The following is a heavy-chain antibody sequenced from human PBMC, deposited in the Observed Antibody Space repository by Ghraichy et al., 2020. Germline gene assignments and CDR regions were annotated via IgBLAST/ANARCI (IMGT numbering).Heavy chain of an antibody. D-gene: IGHD3-10*01. CDR1: GDSVNSETHY. V-gene: IGHV4-61*01. Sequence: SETLSLTCTVSGDSVNSETHYWSWIRQPTGKGLEWIAYIYNTGRTDSTPSLKSRVTVSIDTSSNQFSLKLNSVTAADTAVYYCARSVRGRAPDYWGQGTLVPVSS. CDR2: IYNTGRT. J-gene: IGHJ4*02. CDR3: ARSVRGRAPDY.